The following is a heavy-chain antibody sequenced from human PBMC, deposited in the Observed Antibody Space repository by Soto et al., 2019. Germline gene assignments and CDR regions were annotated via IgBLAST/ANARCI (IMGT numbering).Heavy chain of an antibody. V-gene: IGHV4-30-2*01. CDR1: GSSISSGGYS. Sequence: SETLSLTCAVSGSSISSGGYSWSWIRQPPGKGLEWIGYIYHSGSTYYNPSLKSRVTISVDRSKNQFSLKLSSVTHADTAVYYCARGPVVAAKHWGQGTLVTVSS. D-gene: IGHD2-15*01. J-gene: IGHJ4*02. CDR2: IYHSGST. CDR3: ARGPVVAAKH.